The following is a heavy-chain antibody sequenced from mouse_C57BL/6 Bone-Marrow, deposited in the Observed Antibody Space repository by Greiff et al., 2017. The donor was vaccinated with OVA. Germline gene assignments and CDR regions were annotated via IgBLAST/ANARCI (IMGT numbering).Heavy chain of an antibody. V-gene: IGHV14-4*01. CDR2: IDPENGDT. J-gene: IGHJ2*01. D-gene: IGHD3-2*02. CDR1: GFNIKDDY. Sequence: VHVKQSGAELVRPGASVKLSCTASGFNIKDDYMHWVKPRPEQGLEWIGWIDPENGDTEYASKFQGKATITADTSSNTAYLQLSSLTSEDTAVYYCTLGDSSGYVGYWGQGTTLTVSS. CDR3: TLGDSSGYVGY.